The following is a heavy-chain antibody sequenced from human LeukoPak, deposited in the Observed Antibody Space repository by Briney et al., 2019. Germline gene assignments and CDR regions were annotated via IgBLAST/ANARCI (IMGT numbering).Heavy chain of an antibody. CDR1: GYTFTGYY. CDR2: FDPEDGET. J-gene: IGHJ1*01. Sequence: ASVKVSCKASGYTFTGYYMHWVRQAPGKGLEWMGGFDPEDGETIYAQKFQGRVTMTEDTSTDTAYMELSSLRSEDTAVYYCATFEAYCNGGSCYSSALGYFQHWGQGTLVTVSS. V-gene: IGHV1-24*01. D-gene: IGHD2-15*01. CDR3: ATFEAYCNGGSCYSSALGYFQH.